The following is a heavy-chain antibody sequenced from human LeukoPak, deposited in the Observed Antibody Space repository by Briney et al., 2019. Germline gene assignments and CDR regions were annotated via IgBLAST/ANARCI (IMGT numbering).Heavy chain of an antibody. Sequence: SVKVSCKASGGTFSSYAISWVRQAPGQGLEWMGGIIPIFCTANYAQKFQGNGTLNTDESATTAYMELSSLRSEDTAVYYCARDRGSYYGSGSYYGIFDYWGQGTLVTVSS. CDR1: GGTFSSYA. CDR3: ARDRGSYYGSGSYYGIFDY. CDR2: IIPIFCTA. D-gene: IGHD3-10*01. V-gene: IGHV1-69*05. J-gene: IGHJ4*02.